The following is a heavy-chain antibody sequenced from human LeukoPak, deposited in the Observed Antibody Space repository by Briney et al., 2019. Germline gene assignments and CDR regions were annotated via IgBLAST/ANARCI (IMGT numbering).Heavy chain of an antibody. J-gene: IGHJ4*02. V-gene: IGHV4-39*07. CDR1: GGSISSSSYY. CDR2: IYYSGST. Sequence: PSETLSLTCTVSGGSISSSSYYWGWIRQPPGKGLEWIGSIYYSGSTYYNPSLKSRVTISVDTSKNQFSLKLSSVTAADTAVYYCARGAVAGPHYFDYWGQGTLVTVSS. CDR3: ARGAVAGPHYFDY. D-gene: IGHD6-19*01.